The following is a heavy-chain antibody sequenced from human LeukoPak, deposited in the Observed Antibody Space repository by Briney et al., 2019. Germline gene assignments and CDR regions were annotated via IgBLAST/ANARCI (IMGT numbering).Heavy chain of an antibody. CDR2: IYPGGSDT. Sequence: GESLKISCKGSGYSFTSYWIGWVRQMPGKGLEWMGIIYPGGSDTRYNPSFQGQVTISADKSISTAYLQWSSLKASDTAMYYCARHCSSTSCPSRHFDYWGQGTLVTVSS. CDR1: GYSFTSYW. D-gene: IGHD2-2*01. V-gene: IGHV5-51*01. J-gene: IGHJ4*02. CDR3: ARHCSSTSCPSRHFDY.